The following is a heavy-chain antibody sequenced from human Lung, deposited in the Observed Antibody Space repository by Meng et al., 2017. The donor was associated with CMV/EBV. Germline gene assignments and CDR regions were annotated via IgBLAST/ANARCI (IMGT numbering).Heavy chain of an antibody. CDR1: GFTFSRSA. V-gene: IGHV3-30-3*01. J-gene: IGHJ2*01. Sequence: LSLTCAASGFTFSRSAIHWIRQAPGKGLEWVAVISSDGDDKYYADSVKGRFTISRDNSKNRLYLQMNSLRVEDTAIYYCARDDTDAWGRGNRV. CDR2: ISSDGDDK. CDR3: ARDDTDA.